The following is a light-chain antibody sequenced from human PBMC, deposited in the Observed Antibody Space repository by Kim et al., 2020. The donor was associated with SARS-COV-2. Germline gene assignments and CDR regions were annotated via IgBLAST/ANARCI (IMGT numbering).Light chain of an antibody. CDR3: CSYAGNYTFV. CDR1: TSDVGTYSF. Sequence: GQSVTISCSGTTSDVGTYSFVSWYQQSPGKAPKLMIYDVSQRPSGVPDRFSGSRSVNTASLTISGLQADDEADYICCSYAGNYTFVFGTGTQVTVL. J-gene: IGLJ1*01. CDR2: DVS. V-gene: IGLV2-11*01.